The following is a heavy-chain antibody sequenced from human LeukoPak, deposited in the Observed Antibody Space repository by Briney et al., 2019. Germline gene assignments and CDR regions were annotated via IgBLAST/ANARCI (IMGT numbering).Heavy chain of an antibody. CDR1: GFTFSSYA. CDR2: ISSNGGST. D-gene: IGHD3-22*01. J-gene: IGHJ4*02. Sequence: GGSLRLSCSASGFTFSSYAMHWVRQAPGKGLEYVSAISSNGGSTYYADSVKGRFTISRDNSKNTLYLQMSSLRADYTAVYYCVKGGKGISDSSGYYLFDYWGQGTLVTASS. V-gene: IGHV3-64D*09. CDR3: VKGGKGISDSSGYYLFDY.